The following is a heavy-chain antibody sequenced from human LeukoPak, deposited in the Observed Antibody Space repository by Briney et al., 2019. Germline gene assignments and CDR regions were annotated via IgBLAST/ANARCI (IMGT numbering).Heavy chain of an antibody. CDR2: IYTSGST. V-gene: IGHV4-61*02. J-gene: IGHJ4*02. CDR1: GGSISSGSYY. CDR3: ASLGEPPVNY. D-gene: IGHD3-16*01. Sequence: PSQTLSLTCTASGGSISSGSYYWSWIRQPAGKGLEWIGRIYTSGSTNYNPSLKSRVTISVDTSKNQFSLKLSSVTAADTAVYYCASLGEPPVNYWGQGTLVTVSS.